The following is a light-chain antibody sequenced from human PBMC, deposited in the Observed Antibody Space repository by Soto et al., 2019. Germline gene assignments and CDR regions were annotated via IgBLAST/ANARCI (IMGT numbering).Light chain of an antibody. Sequence: EIVLTQSPGTLSLSPGERATLSCRASQIVGGDTLAWFQQRPGQAPRLVIYGASNRAAGIPDRVSGSGSGTDFALTVSGLEPEDFAMYYCQQYHLAPDTFGQGTRLQLK. J-gene: IGKJ5*01. CDR3: QQYHLAPDT. V-gene: IGKV3-20*01. CDR2: GAS. CDR1: QIVGGDT.